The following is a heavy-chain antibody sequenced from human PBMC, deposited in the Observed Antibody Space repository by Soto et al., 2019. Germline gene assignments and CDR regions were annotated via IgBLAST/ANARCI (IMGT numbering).Heavy chain of an antibody. Sequence: EVQLVESGGGLVKPGGSLRLSCAASGFTFNNALMNWVRQAPGKGLEWVGRIKSKTDGGTTDYAAPVKGRVTISRDDSNKPLYLQMNSLKTEDTAVYYCTTSGIAAADNWGQGTLVTVSS. J-gene: IGHJ4*02. CDR1: GFTFNNAL. CDR3: TTSGIAAADN. D-gene: IGHD6-13*01. V-gene: IGHV3-15*07. CDR2: IKSKTDGGTT.